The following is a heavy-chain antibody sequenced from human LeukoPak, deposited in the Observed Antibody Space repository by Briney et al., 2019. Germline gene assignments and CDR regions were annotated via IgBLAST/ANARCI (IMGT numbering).Heavy chain of an antibody. CDR3: ARDRSSWSPYFDY. Sequence: GGSLRLSCAASGFTFDDYGMSWLRQAPGKGLEWVSGINWNGGSTGYADSVKGRFTIFRDNVKNSLYLQMNSLRAEDTALYYCARDRSSWSPYFDYWGQGTLVTVSS. V-gene: IGHV3-20*04. D-gene: IGHD6-13*01. CDR2: INWNGGST. CDR1: GFTFDDYG. J-gene: IGHJ4*02.